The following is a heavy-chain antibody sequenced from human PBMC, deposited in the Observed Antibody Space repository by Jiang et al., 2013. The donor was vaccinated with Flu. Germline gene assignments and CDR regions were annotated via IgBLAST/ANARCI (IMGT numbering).Heavy chain of an antibody. CDR1: GFTFGDYA. D-gene: IGHD2-15*01. CDR2: ISWNSGSI. Sequence: CAASGFTFGDYAMHWVRQAPGKGLEWVSGISWNSGSIGYADSVKGRFTISRDNAKNSLYLQMNSLRAEDTALYYCVKDPAGVVGAPFFDYWGQGTLVTVSS. V-gene: IGHV3-9*01. J-gene: IGHJ4*02. CDR3: VKDPAGVVGAPFFDY.